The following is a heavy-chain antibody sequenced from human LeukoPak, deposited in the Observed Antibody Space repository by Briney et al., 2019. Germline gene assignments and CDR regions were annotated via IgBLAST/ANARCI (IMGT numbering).Heavy chain of an antibody. CDR1: GFTFSSYG. V-gene: IGHV3-33*01. Sequence: GGSLRLSCAASGFTFSSYGMHWVRQAPGKGLEWVAVIWYDGSNKYYADSVKGRFTISRDNSKNTLYLQMNSLRAEDTAVDYCARDRDEYCTNGVCYTGWLDPWGQGTLVTVSS. J-gene: IGHJ5*02. D-gene: IGHD2-8*01. CDR3: ARDRDEYCTNGVCYTGWLDP. CDR2: IWYDGSNK.